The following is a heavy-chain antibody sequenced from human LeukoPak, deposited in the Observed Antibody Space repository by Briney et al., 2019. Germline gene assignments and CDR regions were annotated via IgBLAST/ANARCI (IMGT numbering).Heavy chain of an antibody. CDR1: GFTFSSYS. V-gene: IGHV3-21*01. J-gene: IGHJ4*02. CDR2: ISSSSSYI. D-gene: IGHD3-22*01. Sequence: GGSLRLSCAASGFTFSSYSVNWVRQAPGKGLEWVSSISSSSSYIYYADSVKGRFTISRDNAKNSLYLQMNSLRAEDTAVYYCARGDYDSSGHFDYWGQGTLVTVSS. CDR3: ARGDYDSSGHFDY.